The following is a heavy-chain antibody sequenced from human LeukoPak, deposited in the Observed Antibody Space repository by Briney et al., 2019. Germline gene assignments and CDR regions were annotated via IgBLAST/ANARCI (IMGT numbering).Heavy chain of an antibody. V-gene: IGHV3-15*01. Sequence: GGSLRLSCAASGFTFSHAWMSWVRQAPGKGLEWVGRIKSKTAGGTTEYAAPVKGRFTISRDDSENTLYLQMSSLKTEDTAVYYCTTYRLYDSTGYYFYWGQGTLVTVSS. D-gene: IGHD3-22*01. CDR1: GFTFSHAW. CDR2: IKSKTAGGTT. CDR3: TTYRLYDSTGYYFY. J-gene: IGHJ4*02.